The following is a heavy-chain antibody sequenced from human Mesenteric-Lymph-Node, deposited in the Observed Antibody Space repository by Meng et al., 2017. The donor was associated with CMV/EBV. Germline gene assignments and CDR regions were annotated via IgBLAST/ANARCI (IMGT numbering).Heavy chain of an antibody. J-gene: IGHJ6*02. CDR2: INQDGSEK. CDR3: ARDWDIVVEPTARYYYYGMDV. CDR1: GFTFSSYC. V-gene: IGHV3-7*01. Sequence: GGPLRLSCAASGFTFSSYCMSWVRQAPEKGLEWVANINQDGSEKYYVDSVKGRFTISRDNAKNSLYLQMNSLRDEDTAVYYCARDWDIVVEPTARYYYYGMDVWGQGTTVTVSS. D-gene: IGHD2-2*01.